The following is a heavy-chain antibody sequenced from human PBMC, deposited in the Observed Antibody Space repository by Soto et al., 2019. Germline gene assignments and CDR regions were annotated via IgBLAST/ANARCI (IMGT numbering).Heavy chain of an antibody. CDR1: GYTFTSYD. D-gene: IGHD6-13*01. CDR3: ARSXYSSSWYRETRNNWFDP. Sequence: GASVKVSCKGSGYTFTSYDINWVRQATGQGLEWMGWMNPNSGNTGFAQKFQGRVTMTRNTSISTAYMELSSLRSEDTAVYYCARSXYSSSWYRETRNNWFDPWGQGTLVTVSS. CDR2: MNPNSGNT. V-gene: IGHV1-8*01. J-gene: IGHJ5*02.